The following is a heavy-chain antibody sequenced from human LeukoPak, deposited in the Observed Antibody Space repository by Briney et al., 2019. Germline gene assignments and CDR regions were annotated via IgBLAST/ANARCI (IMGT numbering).Heavy chain of an antibody. CDR2: INHSGST. V-gene: IGHV4-34*01. J-gene: IGHJ4*02. Sequence: GSLRLSCAASGFTVSSNYMSWVRQPPGKGLEWIGEINHSGSTNYNPSLKSRVTISVDTSKNQFSLKLSSVTAADTAVYYCARGRASMITFGGVIVRDWGQGTLVTVSS. CDR3: ARGRASMITFGGVIVRD. D-gene: IGHD3-16*02. CDR1: GFTVSSNY.